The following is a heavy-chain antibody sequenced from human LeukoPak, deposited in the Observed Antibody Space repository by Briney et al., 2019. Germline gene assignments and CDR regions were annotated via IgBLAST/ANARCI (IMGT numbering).Heavy chain of an antibody. V-gene: IGHV4-39*07. CDR3: ARDPDPFDAFDI. CDR1: GGSISTSNYY. Sequence: PSETLSLTCTVSGGSISTSNYYWGWTRQPPGKGLEWIGSIYHSGSTYYNPSLKSRVTISVDTSKNQFSLKLSSVTAADTAVYYCARDPDPFDAFDIWGQGTMVTVSS. J-gene: IGHJ3*02. D-gene: IGHD1-14*01. CDR2: IYHSGST.